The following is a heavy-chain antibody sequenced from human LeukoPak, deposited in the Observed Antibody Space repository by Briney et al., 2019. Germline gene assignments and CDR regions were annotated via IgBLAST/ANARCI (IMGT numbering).Heavy chain of an antibody. Sequence: GGSLRLSCAASGFTFSSYEMNWVRQAPGKGLEWVSYISSSGSTIYYADSVKGRFTISRDNAKNTLYLQMNSLKAEDTAVYYCARVGRYGHYVSRDYYYYYMDVWGKGTTVTISS. D-gene: IGHD4-17*01. CDR1: GFTFSSYE. V-gene: IGHV3-48*03. CDR3: ARVGRYGHYVSRDYYYYYMDV. J-gene: IGHJ6*03. CDR2: ISSSGSTI.